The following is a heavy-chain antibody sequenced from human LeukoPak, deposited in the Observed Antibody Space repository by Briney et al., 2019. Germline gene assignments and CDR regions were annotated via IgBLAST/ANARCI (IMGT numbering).Heavy chain of an antibody. D-gene: IGHD5-18*01. J-gene: IGHJ2*01. V-gene: IGHV3-23*01. CDR2: ITGRGDIT. CDR3: AKDRAYTYALQAYYFDL. CDR1: GFNFRNFA. Sequence: GGSLRLSCSASGFNFRNFAMSWVRHATGGALEWGSAITGRGDITYSAHAVKGRFTISTDNSRNTLYLQMNSLRGEDTAVYYCAKDRAYTYALQAYYFDLWGRGTLVTVSS.